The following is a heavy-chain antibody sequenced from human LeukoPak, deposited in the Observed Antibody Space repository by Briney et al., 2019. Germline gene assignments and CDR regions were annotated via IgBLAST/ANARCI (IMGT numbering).Heavy chain of an antibody. J-gene: IGHJ2*01. CDR1: GFTFSTYA. CDR2: ISGSGAST. Sequence: GGSLRLSCAASGFTFSTYALSWVRQAPGKGLEWVSTISGSGASTYYADSVKGRFTISRDNSKNTLYLQMNNLRGEDTAVYSCATRVDYDFWSGNWYFDLWGRGTLVTVSS. D-gene: IGHD3-3*01. CDR3: ATRVDYDFWSGNWYFDL. V-gene: IGHV3-23*01.